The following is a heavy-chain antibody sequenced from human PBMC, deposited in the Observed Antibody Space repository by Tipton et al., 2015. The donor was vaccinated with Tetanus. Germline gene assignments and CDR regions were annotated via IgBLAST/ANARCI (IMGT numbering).Heavy chain of an antibody. CDR2: IYFSGHT. J-gene: IGHJ6*02. D-gene: IGHD6-19*01. V-gene: IGHV4-59*08. Sequence: TLSLTCTVSGGSINSYYWSWLRLPPGKGLEWIGYIYFSGHTKYNPSLNSRVTMSVDTSNNQFSLRLTSVTEADTAIYYCARHSGWYNFYNGMDVWGQGTMVTVSS. CDR3: ARHSGWYNFYNGMDV. CDR1: GGSINSYY.